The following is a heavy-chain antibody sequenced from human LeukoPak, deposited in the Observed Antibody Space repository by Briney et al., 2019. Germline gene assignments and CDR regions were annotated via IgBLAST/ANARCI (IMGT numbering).Heavy chain of an antibody. D-gene: IGHD6-13*01. CDR3: ARSHSSWYWFDS. J-gene: IGHJ5*01. Sequence: GASVKVSCKASGYTFTNYYIHWERQAPGQGLEWMGVISPSGGSTTYAQKFQGRVSMTRDTSTSTVDMELSSLTSEDTAVYYCARSHSSWYWFDSWGQGTPVTVSS. V-gene: IGHV1-46*01. CDR1: GYTFTNYY. CDR2: ISPSGGST.